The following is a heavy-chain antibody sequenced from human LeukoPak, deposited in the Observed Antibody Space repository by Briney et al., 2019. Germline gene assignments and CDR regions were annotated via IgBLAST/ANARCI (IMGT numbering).Heavy chain of an antibody. D-gene: IGHD2-2*01. CDR1: GYTFTSYY. J-gene: IGHJ4*02. CDR2: INPSGGST. V-gene: IGHV1-46*01. Sequence: ASVKVSCKASGYTFTSYYMHWVRQAPGQGLEWMGIINPSGGSTSYAQKFQGRVTMTRDTSTSTVYMELSSLRSEDTAVYYCARGGIVVVPAAIEHIDYWGQGTLVTVSS. CDR3: ARGGIVVVPAAIEHIDY.